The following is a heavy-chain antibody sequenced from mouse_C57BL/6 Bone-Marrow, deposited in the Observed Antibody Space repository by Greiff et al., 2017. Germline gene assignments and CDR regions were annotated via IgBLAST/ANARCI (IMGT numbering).Heavy chain of an antibody. CDR2: IYPGSGST. CDR1: GYTFTSYW. J-gene: IGHJ1*03. V-gene: IGHV1-55*01. CDR3: ARSGYYGSSWYFDV. Sequence: QVQLQQPGAELVKPGASVKMSCKASGYTFTSYWITWVKQRPGQGLEWIGDIYPGSGSTNYNEKFKSKATLTVDPSSSTAYMQLSSLTSEDSAVXYCARSGYYGSSWYFDVWGTGTTVTVAS. D-gene: IGHD1-1*01.